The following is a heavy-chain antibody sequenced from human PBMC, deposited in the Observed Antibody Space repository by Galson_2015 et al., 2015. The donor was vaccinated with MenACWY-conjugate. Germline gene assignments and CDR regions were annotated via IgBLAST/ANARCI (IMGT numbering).Heavy chain of an antibody. V-gene: IGHV3-33*08. J-gene: IGHJ6*02. Sequence: SLRLSCTASGFTFSSYGMHWVRQAPGKGLEWVAVIWYDGSNKYYADSVKGRFTISRDNSKNTLYLQMNSLRAEDTAVYYCARDLAGTTSDYYYGMDVWGQGTTVTVSS. D-gene: IGHD1-1*01. CDR2: IWYDGSNK. CDR1: GFTFSSYG. CDR3: ARDLAGTTSDYYYGMDV.